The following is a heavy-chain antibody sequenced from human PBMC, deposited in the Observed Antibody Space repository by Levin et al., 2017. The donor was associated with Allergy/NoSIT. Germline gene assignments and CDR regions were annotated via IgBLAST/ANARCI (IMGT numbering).Heavy chain of an antibody. CDR1: GDSIARGNFY. CDR3: VRERYHYDSSTYHFPPTEYYSFGMDV. J-gene: IGHJ6*02. D-gene: IGHD3-22*01. V-gene: IGHV4-30-4*01. Sequence: PSETLSLTCNVSGDSIARGNFYWSWIRQSPGKGLEWIGYIYYSGSTSYNPSLKSRATISLETSKNQFSLNLSSVTAADTAVYYCVRERYHYDSSTYHFPPTEYYSFGMDVWGQGTTVTVSS. CDR2: IYYSGST.